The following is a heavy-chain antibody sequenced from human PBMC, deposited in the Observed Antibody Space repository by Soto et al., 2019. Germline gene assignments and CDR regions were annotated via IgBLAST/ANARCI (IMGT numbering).Heavy chain of an antibody. J-gene: IGHJ1*01. CDR3: ARGKRGYCSGGSCLEYFQH. CDR2: IYYSGST. V-gene: IGHV4-59*01. Sequence: QVQLQESGPGLVKPSETLSLTCTVSGGSISSYYWSWIRQPPGKGLEWIGYIYYSGSTNYNPSLKSRVTISVETSKNQFSLKLSSVTAADTAVYYCARGKRGYCSGGSCLEYFQHWGQGTLVTVS. CDR1: GGSISSYY. D-gene: IGHD2-15*01.